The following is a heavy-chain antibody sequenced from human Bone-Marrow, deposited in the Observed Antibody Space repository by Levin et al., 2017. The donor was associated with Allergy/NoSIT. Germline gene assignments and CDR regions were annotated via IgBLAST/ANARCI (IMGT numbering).Heavy chain of an antibody. CDR2: IKEDGTLK. J-gene: IGHJ4*02. Sequence: PGGSLRLSCAASGFTFSNYWMPWVRQAPGKGLEWVANIKEDGTLKFYVDSVKGRFTISRDNAKKSLYLQMNSLRAEDTAVYYCARANDGTFDYWGQGTLVTVSS. CDR1: GFTFSNYW. V-gene: IGHV3-7*01. CDR3: ARANDGTFDY. D-gene: IGHD1-26*01.